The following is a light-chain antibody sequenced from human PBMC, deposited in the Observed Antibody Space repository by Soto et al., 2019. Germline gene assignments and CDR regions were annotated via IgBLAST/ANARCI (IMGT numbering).Light chain of an antibody. J-gene: IGKJ1*01. CDR2: DAS. CDR3: QQYDNWPRT. V-gene: IGKV3-15*01. CDR1: QSVRSN. Sequence: MTQSPSSVSASVGDRVTLTCRASQSVRSNVAWYQQKPGQPPRLLIYDASTRATGIPSRFSGSGSGTEFTLTISSLKSEDSAVYYCQQYDNWPRTFGQGTKV.